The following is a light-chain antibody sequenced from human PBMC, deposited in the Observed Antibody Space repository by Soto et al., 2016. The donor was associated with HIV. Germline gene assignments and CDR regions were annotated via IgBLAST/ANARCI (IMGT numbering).Light chain of an antibody. CDR3: MQATYWPYT. J-gene: IGKJ2*01. Sequence: DVVMIQSPLSLPVTLGQPASISCTSSQSLRHTDGNTYFNWLQQRPGQSPRRLIYKVSNRDSGGPRQIQRQWVRHCFHTENQQVEAEDVGVYYCMQATYWPYTFGQGTKLEIE. CDR2: KVS. CDR1: QSLRHTDGNTY. V-gene: IGKV2-30*02.